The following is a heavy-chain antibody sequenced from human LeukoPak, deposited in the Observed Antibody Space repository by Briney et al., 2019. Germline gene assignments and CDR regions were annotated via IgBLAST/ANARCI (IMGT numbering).Heavy chain of an antibody. V-gene: IGHV3-23*01. D-gene: IGHD1-26*01. CDR3: AKGNSARSGSYYGVY. CDR1: GFTFDSYA. Sequence: GGSLRLSCAASGFTFDSYAMSWVRQAPGRGLEWVSSISGSGSSTYYADSVKGRFTISRDNSKNTLYLQMDSLRIEDTAEYYCAKGNSARSGSYYGVYWGQGTLVTVSS. J-gene: IGHJ4*02. CDR2: ISGSGSST.